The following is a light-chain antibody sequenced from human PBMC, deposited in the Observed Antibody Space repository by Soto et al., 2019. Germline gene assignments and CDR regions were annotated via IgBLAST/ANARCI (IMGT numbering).Light chain of an antibody. CDR1: QSISSW. Sequence: DIQMTQSPSSLSGSVGDRVTITCRASQSISSWLAWYQQKPGKAPKLLIYKASSLESGVPSRFSGSGSGTEFTLTISSLQPDDFATYYCQQYNSYSSVGQGTRLENK. V-gene: IGKV1-5*03. J-gene: IGKJ5*01. CDR2: KAS. CDR3: QQYNSYSS.